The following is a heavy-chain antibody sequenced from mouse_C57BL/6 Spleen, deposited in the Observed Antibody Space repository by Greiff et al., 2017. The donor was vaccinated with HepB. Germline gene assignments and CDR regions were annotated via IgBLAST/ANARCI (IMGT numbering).Heavy chain of an antibody. CDR1: GYTFTSYW. D-gene: IGHD2-3*01. Sequence: QVQLKQPGAELVRPGSSVKLSCKASGYTFTSYWMDWVKQRPGQGLEWIGNIYPSDSETHYNQKFKDKATLTVDKSSSTAYMQLSSLTSEDSAVYYCAMIYDGYLFAYWGQGTLVTVSA. J-gene: IGHJ3*01. V-gene: IGHV1-61*01. CDR3: AMIYDGYLFAY. CDR2: IYPSDSET.